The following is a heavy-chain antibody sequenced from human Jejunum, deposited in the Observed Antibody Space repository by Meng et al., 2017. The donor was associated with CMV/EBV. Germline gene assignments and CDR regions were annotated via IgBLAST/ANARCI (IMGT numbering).Heavy chain of an antibody. CDR3: ATTSSSSY. D-gene: IGHD6-6*01. J-gene: IGHJ4*02. CDR2: IKQDGSEK. CDR1: GLTFITFW. Sequence: SCASSGLTFITFWMSWFRQAPGKGLEWVAHIKQDGSEKYYVDSVKGRFTISRDNTENSLFLQMNTLRAEDTAVYYCATTSSSSYWGQGALVTVSS. V-gene: IGHV3-7*01.